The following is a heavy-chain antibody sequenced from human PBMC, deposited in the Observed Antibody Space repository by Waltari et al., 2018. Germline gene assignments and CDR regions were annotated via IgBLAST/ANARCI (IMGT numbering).Heavy chain of an antibody. CDR2: IKQDGSEK. CDR1: GFTFSSYW. CDR3: ARDRLSSGWYFYYYGMDV. V-gene: IGHV3-7*01. D-gene: IGHD6-19*01. J-gene: IGHJ6*02. Sequence: EVQLVESGGGLVQPGGSLRLSCAASGFTFSSYWMSWVRQAPGKGLEWVANIKQDGSEKYYVVSVKGRFTISRDNDKNSLYLQMNSLRAEDTAVYYCARDRLSSGWYFYYYGMDVWGQGTTVTVSS.